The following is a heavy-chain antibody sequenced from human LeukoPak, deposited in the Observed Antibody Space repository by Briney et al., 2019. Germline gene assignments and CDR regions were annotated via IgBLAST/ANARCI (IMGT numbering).Heavy chain of an antibody. Sequence: PGGSLRLSCAASGFTFSSYRMNWVRQAPGKGLEWVSSISSSSSYIYYADSVKGRFTISRDNAKNSLYLQMNSLRAEDTALYHCARDRGYYYGSGSYSWFDPWGQGTLVTVSS. D-gene: IGHD3-10*01. V-gene: IGHV3-21*04. J-gene: IGHJ5*02. CDR3: ARDRGYYYGSGSYSWFDP. CDR2: ISSSSSYI. CDR1: GFTFSSYR.